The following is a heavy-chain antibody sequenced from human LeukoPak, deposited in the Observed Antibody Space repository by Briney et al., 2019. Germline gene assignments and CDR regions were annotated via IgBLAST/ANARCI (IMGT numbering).Heavy chain of an antibody. J-gene: IGHJ3*02. Sequence: PGGSLRLSCAASGFTFSSYAMSWVRQAPGKGLEWVSAISGSGISTYYADSVKGRFTISRDSSKNTLYLQMNGLRAEDTAVYYCAKDSTFDFDTFDIWGQGTMVTVSS. D-gene: IGHD2/OR15-2a*01. CDR2: ISGSGIST. CDR1: GFTFSSYA. CDR3: AKDSTFDFDTFDI. V-gene: IGHV3-23*01.